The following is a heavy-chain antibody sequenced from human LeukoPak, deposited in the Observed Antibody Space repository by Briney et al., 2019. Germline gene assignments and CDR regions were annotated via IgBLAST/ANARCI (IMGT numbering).Heavy chain of an antibody. V-gene: IGHV4-39*07. CDR3: ARAGYGDSDFDY. CDR1: GGSISSSSYY. CDR2: IYYSGNT. J-gene: IGHJ4*02. D-gene: IGHD4-17*01. Sequence: SETLSLTCTVSGGSISSSSYYWGWIRQPPGKGLEWIGSIYYSGNTYYNPSLKSRVTISVDTSKNQFSLKLNSVTAADTAVYYCARAGYGDSDFDYWGQGTLVTVSS.